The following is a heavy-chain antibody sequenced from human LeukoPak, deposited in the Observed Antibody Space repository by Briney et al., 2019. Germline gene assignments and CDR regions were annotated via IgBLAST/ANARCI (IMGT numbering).Heavy chain of an antibody. V-gene: IGHV4-59*12. Sequence: SETLSLTCTVSSDSISTYCWSWIRQPPGKGLEWIGNIFYSGSTYYSPSLKSRVTISLDTSRNQFSLKLNSVTAADTAVYYCAKSNGYGLVDIWGQGTMVTVSS. J-gene: IGHJ3*02. CDR2: IFYSGST. D-gene: IGHD3-10*01. CDR1: SDSISTYC. CDR3: AKSNGYGLVDI.